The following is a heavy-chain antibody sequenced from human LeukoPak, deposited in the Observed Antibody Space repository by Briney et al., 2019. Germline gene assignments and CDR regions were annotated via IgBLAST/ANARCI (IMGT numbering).Heavy chain of an antibody. J-gene: IGHJ3*02. V-gene: IGHV4-61*02. CDR1: GGSISSGSYY. CDR3: ARDGSSGYYYNNAFDI. CDR2: IYTSGST. D-gene: IGHD3-22*01. Sequence: SETLSLTCTVSGGSISSGSYYWSWIRQPAGKGLEWIGRIYTSGSTNYNPSLKSRVTISVDTSKNQFSLKLSSVTAADTAVYYCARDGSSGYYYNNAFDIWGQGTMVTVSS.